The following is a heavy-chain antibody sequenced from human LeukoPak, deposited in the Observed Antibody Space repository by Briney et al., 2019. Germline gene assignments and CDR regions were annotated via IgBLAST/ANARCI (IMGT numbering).Heavy chain of an antibody. CDR3: AGQWLLDAFDI. J-gene: IGHJ3*02. V-gene: IGHV1-69*06. Sequence: SVKVSCKASGGTFSSYAISWVRQAPGQGLEWMGGIIPIFGTANYAQKFQGRVTITADKSTGTAYMELSSLRSEDTAVYYCAGQWLLDAFDIWGQGTMVTVSS. CDR1: GGTFSSYA. CDR2: IIPIFGTA. D-gene: IGHD5-24*01.